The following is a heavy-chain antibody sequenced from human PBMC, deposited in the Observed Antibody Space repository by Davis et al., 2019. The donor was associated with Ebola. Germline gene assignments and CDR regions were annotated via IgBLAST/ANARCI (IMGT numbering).Heavy chain of an antibody. D-gene: IGHD1-1*01. Sequence: AASVKVSCKASGYTLKNYAISWVRQAPGQGLEWMGWISAYNGNTAYAQKLQGRVTMTTDTSTSTAYMELRSLTSDDTSVYYCARAQFPTTSDHWGQGTLVTVSS. CDR2: ISAYNGNT. J-gene: IGHJ4*02. V-gene: IGHV1-18*01. CDR3: ARAQFPTTSDH. CDR1: GYTLKNYA.